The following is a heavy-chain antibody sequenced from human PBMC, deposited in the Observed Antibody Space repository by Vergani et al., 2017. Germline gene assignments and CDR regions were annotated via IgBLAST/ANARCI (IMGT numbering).Heavy chain of an antibody. CDR3: ARGARGCGGECEVAVCGMGV. D-gene: IGHD2-21*01. V-gene: IGHV1-69*08. CDR1: GATFRSNT. CDR2: TIPALGKT. J-gene: IGHJ6*02. Sequence: QVQLVQSGAEVKKPGSSVKVSCKASGATFRSNTISWVRQLPGQGLEWMGRTIPALGKTKYAQDCQGRLTISADTATSRADMERTSLKSRDSAVDYCARGARGCGGECEVAVCGMGVWGQGTMVTVSS.